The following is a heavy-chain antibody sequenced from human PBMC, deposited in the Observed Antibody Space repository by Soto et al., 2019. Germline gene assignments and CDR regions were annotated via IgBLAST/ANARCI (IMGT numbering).Heavy chain of an antibody. CDR2: VYWDDDK. J-gene: IGHJ6*03. Sequence: QITLKESGPTLVKPTQTLTLTCTFSGFSLNTSAVGVGWIRQPPGKALEWLALVYWDDDKLYSPSLKSRLTTTKDTSKNQVVLTMTNMDPVDTATSFCSHVLGYCSSVTCYHSVDYMDVWGKGTTVTVSS. D-gene: IGHD2-15*01. CDR3: SHVLGYCSSVTCYHSVDYMDV. CDR1: GFSLNTSAVG. V-gene: IGHV2-5*02.